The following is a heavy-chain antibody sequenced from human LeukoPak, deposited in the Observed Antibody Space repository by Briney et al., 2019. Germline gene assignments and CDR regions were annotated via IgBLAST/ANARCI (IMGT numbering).Heavy chain of an antibody. CDR2: INSDGSST. CDR3: AKDPRYCGGDCYTFDY. CDR1: GFIFSRYW. D-gene: IGHD2-21*02. Sequence: GGSLRLSCAASGFIFSRYWMNWVRQAPGKGPVWVSRINSDGSSTSYADSVKGRFTISRDNAKNTLYLQMNSLRAEDTAVYYCAKDPRYCGGDCYTFDYWGQGTLVTVSS. V-gene: IGHV3-74*01. J-gene: IGHJ4*02.